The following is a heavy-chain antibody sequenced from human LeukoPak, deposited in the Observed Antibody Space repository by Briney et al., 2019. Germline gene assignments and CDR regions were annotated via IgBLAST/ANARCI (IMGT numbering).Heavy chain of an antibody. J-gene: IGHJ4*02. D-gene: IGHD6-13*01. CDR2: TYYRSKWYN. CDR1: GDTFSSNSAA. CDR3: ARAYSSSSDY. Sequence: KRSQTLSLTCAVSGDTFSSNSAAWNWNRQSPSIGLEWLGRTYYRSKWYNDYAVSVKSRITINPDTSKNQFSLQLNSVTPEDTAVYYCARAYSSSSDYWGQGTLVTVSS. V-gene: IGHV6-1*01.